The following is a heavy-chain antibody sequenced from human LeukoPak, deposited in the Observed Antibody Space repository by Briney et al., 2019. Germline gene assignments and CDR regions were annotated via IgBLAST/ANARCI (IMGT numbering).Heavy chain of an antibody. CDR1: GGTFGSYA. J-gene: IGHJ4*02. V-gene: IGHV1-69*04. CDR3: AGVPRRYYDSSGYYSFDY. D-gene: IGHD3-22*01. CDR2: IIPILGIA. Sequence: ASVKVSCKASGGTFGSYAISWVRQAPGQGLEWMGRIIPILGIANYAQRFQGRVTITADKSTSTAYMELSSLRSEDTAVYYCAGVPRRYYDSSGYYSFDYWGQGTLVTVSS.